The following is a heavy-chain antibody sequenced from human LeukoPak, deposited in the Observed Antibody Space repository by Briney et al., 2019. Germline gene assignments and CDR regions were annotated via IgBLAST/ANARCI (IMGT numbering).Heavy chain of an antibody. CDR3: ATQQSLLEPRFDY. V-gene: IGHV1-24*01. CDR1: GYTLTELS. CDR2: FDPEDGET. Sequence: GASAKVSCKVSGYTLTELSMHWVRQAPGKGLEWMGGFDPEDGETIYAQKFQGRVTMTEDTSTDTAYMELSSLRSEDTAVYYCATQQSLLEPRFDYWGQGTLVTVSS. J-gene: IGHJ4*02. D-gene: IGHD1-1*01.